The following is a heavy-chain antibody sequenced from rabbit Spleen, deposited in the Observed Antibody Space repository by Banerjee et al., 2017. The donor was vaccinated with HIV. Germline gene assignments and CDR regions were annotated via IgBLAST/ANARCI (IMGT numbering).Heavy chain of an antibody. J-gene: IGHJ4*01. D-gene: IGHD2-1*01. Sequence: QCLEESGGDLVKPGPALTLTRTASASSFTSDYYICWVRQPPAPGLEWGTGIDPGSTGSTFYESWAKGRSTISKGSSTTVTLQMTSLTVAATATYFCARGYATMTKVITRFYLSLWGPGTLVTVS. V-gene: IGHV1S40*01. CDR1: ASSFTSDYY. CDR2: IDPGSTGST. CDR3: ARGYATMTKVITRFYLSL.